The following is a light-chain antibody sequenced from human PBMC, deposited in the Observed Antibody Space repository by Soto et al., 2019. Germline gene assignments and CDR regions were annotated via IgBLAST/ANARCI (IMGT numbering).Light chain of an antibody. CDR1: QGIRND. J-gene: IGKJ1*01. V-gene: IGKV1-17*02. CDR2: AAS. Sequence: DIQMTQSPSSLSASVGDRVTITCRASQGIRNDLGWYQQKPGKAPKRLIYAASSLQNGVPSRFSGSGYGKDSTLKLTNLQPEDFTTYYCLQHNSYPWTLDKGTKVEIK. CDR3: LQHNSYPWT.